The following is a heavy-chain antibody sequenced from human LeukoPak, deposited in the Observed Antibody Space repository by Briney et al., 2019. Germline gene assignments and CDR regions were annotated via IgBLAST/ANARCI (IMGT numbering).Heavy chain of an antibody. J-gene: IGHJ5*02. CDR1: GGSISSSSYY. D-gene: IGHD2-2*01. V-gene: IGHV4-39*01. CDR3: ARHRAKYQLSKGGVYNWFDP. Sequence: PSETLSLTCTVSGGSISSSSYYWGWIRQPPGKGLEWIGSIYYSGSTYYNPSLKSRVTISVDTSKNQFSLKLSSVTAADTAVYYCARHRAKYQLSKGGVYNWFDPWGQGTLVTVPS. CDR2: IYYSGST.